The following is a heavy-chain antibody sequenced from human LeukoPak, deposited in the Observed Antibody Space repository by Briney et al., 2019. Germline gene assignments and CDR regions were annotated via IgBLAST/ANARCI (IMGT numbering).Heavy chain of an antibody. CDR1: GGSISSSRW. D-gene: IGHD2-21*01. CDR2: IFHTGST. CDR3: ASRIVVGHWFDP. Sequence: KSSETLSLTCAVSGGSISSSRWWSWVRQPPGKGLEWIGEIFHTGSTNYNPSLKSRVTISVDTSKNQFSLKLSSVTAADTAVYYCASRIVVGHWFDPWGQGTLVTVSS. V-gene: IGHV4-4*02. J-gene: IGHJ5*02.